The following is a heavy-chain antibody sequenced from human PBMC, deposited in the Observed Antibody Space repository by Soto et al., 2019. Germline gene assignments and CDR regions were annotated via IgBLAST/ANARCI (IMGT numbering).Heavy chain of an antibody. CDR1: GFNVSSNY. CDR3: ARGRGRPYYDFWSGYPNWFDP. D-gene: IGHD3-3*01. J-gene: IGHJ5*02. CDR2: IYSGGST. V-gene: IGHV3-66*01. Sequence: GGSLRLSSTASGFNVSSNYMSWVRQAPGKGLEWVSVIYSGGSTYYADSVKGRFTISRDNSKNTLYLQMNSLRAEDTAVYYCARGRGRPYYDFWSGYPNWFDPWGQGTLVTVSS.